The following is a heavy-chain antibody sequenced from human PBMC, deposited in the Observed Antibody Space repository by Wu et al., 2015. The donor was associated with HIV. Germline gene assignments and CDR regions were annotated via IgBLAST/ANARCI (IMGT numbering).Heavy chain of an antibody. CDR2: FDPEEGET. V-gene: IGHV1-24*01. Sequence: QVQLIQSGTEVKKPGASVKVSCKVSGYILSKISMHWVRQAPGKGPEWMGGFDPEEGETTYAQKFQGRVTMAEDISTDTAYMEVSSLRSEDTAVYFCTTGFFAPTRGLYYFDYWGQGTVVTVSS. CDR1: GYILSKIS. CDR3: TTGFFAPTRGLYYFDY. J-gene: IGHJ4*02. D-gene: IGHD5-12*01.